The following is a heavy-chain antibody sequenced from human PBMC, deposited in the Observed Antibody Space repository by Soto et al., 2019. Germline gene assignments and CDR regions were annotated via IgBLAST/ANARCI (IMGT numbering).Heavy chain of an antibody. D-gene: IGHD5-18*01. CDR3: ARHVGRRDTAMFIRY. CDR1: GGSISSSSYY. Sequence: SETLSLTCTVSGGSISSSSYYWGWISPPPGKGLEWIGSIYYSGSTYYTQSLKRRVTISVDTSKNQFSLNLSSVTAADSAVYYCARHVGRRDTAMFIRYWGQGTLVTVSS. J-gene: IGHJ4*02. CDR2: IYYSGST. V-gene: IGHV4-39*01.